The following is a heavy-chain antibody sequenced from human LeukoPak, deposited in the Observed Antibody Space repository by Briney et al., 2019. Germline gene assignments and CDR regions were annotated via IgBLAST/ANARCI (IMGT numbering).Heavy chain of an antibody. D-gene: IGHD1-14*01. Sequence: GGSPRLSCSASGFTLNGYAMHWVRQAPGKGLEYVSALSSDGHNTYYTDSVKGRFTISRDNSKNTLYLQMNSLRAEDTAVYYCAPNLLDYWGQGTLVTVSS. CDR3: APNLLDY. CDR1: GFTLNGYA. V-gene: IGHV3-64*04. CDR2: LSSDGHNT. J-gene: IGHJ4*02.